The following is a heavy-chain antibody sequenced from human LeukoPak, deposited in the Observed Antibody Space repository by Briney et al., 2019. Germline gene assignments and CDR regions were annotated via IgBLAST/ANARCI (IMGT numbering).Heavy chain of an antibody. CDR3: ARAQSYAGYSSGWYADDAFDI. V-gene: IGHV1-69*04. CDR1: GGTFSSYA. J-gene: IGHJ3*02. Sequence: SVKVSYKASGGTFSSYAISWVRQAPGQGLEWMGRIIPILGIANYAQKFQGRVTITADKSTSTAYMELSSLRSEDTAVYYCARAQSYAGYSSGWYADDAFDIWGQGTMVTVSS. CDR2: IIPILGIA. D-gene: IGHD6-19*01.